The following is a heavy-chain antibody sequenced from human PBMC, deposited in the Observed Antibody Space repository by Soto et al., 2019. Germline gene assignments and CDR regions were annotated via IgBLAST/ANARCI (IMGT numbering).Heavy chain of an antibody. V-gene: IGHV3-48*01. CDR3: ARGGRGAGNWFDP. Sequence: EVQLVESGGGLVQPGGSLRLSCAASGFTFSSYSMNWVRQAPGKGLERDSYISSSSSTIYYADSVKGRFTISRDKAKNSRYLQMNSLRAEDTAVYYCARGGRGAGNWFDPWGQGTLVTVSS. CDR1: GFTFSSYS. CDR2: ISSSSSTI. J-gene: IGHJ5*02.